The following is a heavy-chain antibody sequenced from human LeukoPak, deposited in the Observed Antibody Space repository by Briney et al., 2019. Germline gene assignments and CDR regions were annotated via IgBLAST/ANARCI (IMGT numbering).Heavy chain of an antibody. D-gene: IGHD3-10*01. CDR1: GFTVSSDY. Sequence: GGSLRLSCAASGFTVSSDYMSWVRQAPGKGLEWVTYIYSGGETYYADSVKGRFTISRDNSKNTLYLQMNSLRPEDTAVYYCARDPGLPNGMSVWGQGTTVTVSS. J-gene: IGHJ6*02. CDR3: ARDPGLPNGMSV. V-gene: IGHV3-66*02. CDR2: IYSGGET.